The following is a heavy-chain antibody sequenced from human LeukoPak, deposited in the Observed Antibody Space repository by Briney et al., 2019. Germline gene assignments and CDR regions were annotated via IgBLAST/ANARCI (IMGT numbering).Heavy chain of an antibody. Sequence: GGSLRLSCTASGFTFGDYAMSWVRQAPGKGLEWVGFIRSKAYGGTTEYAASVKGRFTISRDDSKSIAYLQMNSLKTEDTAVYYCTRDARPQPVEDYWGQGTLVTVSS. CDR1: GFTFGDYA. CDR3: TRDARPQPVEDY. V-gene: IGHV3-49*04. J-gene: IGHJ4*02. CDR2: IRSKAYGGTT. D-gene: IGHD6-13*01.